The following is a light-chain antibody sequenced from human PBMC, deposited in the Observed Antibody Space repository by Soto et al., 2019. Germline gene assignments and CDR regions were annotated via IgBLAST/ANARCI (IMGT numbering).Light chain of an antibody. V-gene: IGLV1-40*01. CDR3: HCYDNSLGANVL. CDR2: GND. Sequence: QSVLTQPPSVSGTPGQRVSISCTGTRSNIGAGYDVHWYLQVPGTAPKLLINGNDNRPSGVPDRYSVSRSGTSAFLAITGLQAGDEAVYYCHCYDNSLGANVLFGGGTKLTVL. CDR1: RSNIGAGYD. J-gene: IGLJ2*01.